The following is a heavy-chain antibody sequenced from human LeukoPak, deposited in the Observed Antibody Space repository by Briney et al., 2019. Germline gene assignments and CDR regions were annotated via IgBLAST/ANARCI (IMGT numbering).Heavy chain of an antibody. CDR2: INHSGST. Sequence: NPSETLSLTCAVYGGSFSGYYWSWIRQPPGKGLEWIGEINHSGSTNYNPSLKSRVTISVDTSKNQFSLKLSSVTAAGTAVYYCARVRYDYVWGSYRLFDYWGQGTLVTVSS. J-gene: IGHJ4*02. CDR3: ARVRYDYVWGSYRLFDY. D-gene: IGHD3-16*02. CDR1: GGSFSGYY. V-gene: IGHV4-34*01.